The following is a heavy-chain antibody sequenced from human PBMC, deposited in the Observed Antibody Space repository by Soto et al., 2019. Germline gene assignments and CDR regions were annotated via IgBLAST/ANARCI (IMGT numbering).Heavy chain of an antibody. CDR3: ARLGGGTMVRGIVVNYYYYMDV. Sequence: PSETLSLTCAVYGGSFSGYYWSWIRQPPGKGLEWIGEINHSGSTNYNPSLKSRVTISVDTSKNQFSLKLSSVTAADTAVYYCARLGGGTMVRGIVVNYYYYMDVWGKGTTVTVSS. CDR1: GGSFSGYY. CDR2: INHSGST. D-gene: IGHD3-10*01. J-gene: IGHJ6*03. V-gene: IGHV4-34*01.